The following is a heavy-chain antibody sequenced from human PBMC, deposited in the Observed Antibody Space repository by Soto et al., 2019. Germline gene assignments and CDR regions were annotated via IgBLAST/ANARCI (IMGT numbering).Heavy chain of an antibody. Sequence: SETLALTCAVYGGSFSGHSWTWIRQSPGKGLEWIGDINHSGRVNYSPSLKSRVTISLDTSKNQFSLTLSAVTAADTAMYYCSTRAYDTNGYYRFDPWGQGTLVTVS. CDR1: GGSFSGHS. V-gene: IGHV4-34*01. CDR2: INHSGRV. J-gene: IGHJ5*01. CDR3: STRAYDTNGYYRFDP. D-gene: IGHD3-22*01.